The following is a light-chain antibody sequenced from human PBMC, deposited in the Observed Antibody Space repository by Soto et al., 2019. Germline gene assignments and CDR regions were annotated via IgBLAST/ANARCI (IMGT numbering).Light chain of an antibody. J-gene: IGKJ1*01. CDR3: QQYSSSPRA. CDR1: QSISSY. V-gene: IGKV1-39*01. CDR2: AES. Sequence: DIQMTQSPSSLSASVGDRVTITCRASQSISSYLNWYQQKPGKAPKHMIYAESSLQSGVPSRFSGSGSGTDFNLTISSLQPEDVAVYYCQQYSSSPRAFGQGTKVEI.